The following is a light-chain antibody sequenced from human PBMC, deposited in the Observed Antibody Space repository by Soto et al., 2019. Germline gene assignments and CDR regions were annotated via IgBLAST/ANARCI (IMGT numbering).Light chain of an antibody. CDR1: QSISSW. CDR3: QQYNNWPFA. J-gene: IGKJ1*01. CDR2: DAS. Sequence: DIQMTQSPSTLSSSVGDRVTLTCRASQSISSWLAWYKQKPGKAPKLLIYDASTRATGIPARFSGSGSGTEFTLTISSLKSEDFEVYYCQQYNNWPFAFGQGTKVDIK. V-gene: IGKV1-5*01.